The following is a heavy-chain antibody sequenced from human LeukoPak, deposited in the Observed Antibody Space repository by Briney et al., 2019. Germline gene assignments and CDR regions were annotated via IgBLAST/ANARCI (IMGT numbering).Heavy chain of an antibody. J-gene: IGHJ4*02. CDR3: AREMMVVAAPYTGTFFDY. Sequence: SETLSLTCNVSGGSISSSSYYWGWIRQPPGKGLEWIGSIYYSGSTYYNPSLKSRVTISVDTSKNQFSLKLSSVTAADTAVYYCAREMMVVAAPYTGTFFDYWGQGTLVTVSS. D-gene: IGHD3-22*01. CDR1: GGSISSSSYY. CDR2: IYYSGST. V-gene: IGHV4-39*07.